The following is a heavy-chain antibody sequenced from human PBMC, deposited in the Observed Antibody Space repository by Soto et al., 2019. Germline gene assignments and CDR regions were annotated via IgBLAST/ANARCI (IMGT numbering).Heavy chain of an antibody. CDR1: GLSCSGYY. CDR3: ARGWGRILDY. CDR2: INHSGST. Sequence: QVQLQPWGAGLLKPSETLSLTCAVYGLSCSGYYWSWIRQPPGKGLEWIGEINHSGSTNENPSLKNGVIIPEDTSMTPFSLKLSYVSDADTAVYYCARGWGRILDYWCQGTLVSVSS. D-gene: IGHD2-15*01. V-gene: IGHV4-34*01. J-gene: IGHJ4*02.